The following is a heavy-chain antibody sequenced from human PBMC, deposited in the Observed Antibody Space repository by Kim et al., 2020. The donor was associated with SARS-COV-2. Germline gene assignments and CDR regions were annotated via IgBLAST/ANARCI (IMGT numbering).Heavy chain of an antibody. J-gene: IGHJ4*02. CDR2: ISSSGGSA. CDR1: GFTFNRCA. V-gene: IGHV3-23*01. D-gene: IGHD1-1*01. CDR3: AKWNPYYFDY. Sequence: GWSLRLSCAASGFTFNRCAMSWVRQAPGKGLEWVAVISSSGGSAYYADSVKGRFSISRDNSKNTLYLQMNSLRAEDTAVDYCAKWNPYYFDYWGQGTLVTVST.